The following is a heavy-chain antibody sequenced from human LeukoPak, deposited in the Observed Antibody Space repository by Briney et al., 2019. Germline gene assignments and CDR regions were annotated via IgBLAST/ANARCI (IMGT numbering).Heavy chain of an antibody. J-gene: IGHJ4*02. Sequence: GESLKISCTGSGYIFTSYWICWVRPMPGKGLELMGIIYPGDSDTRYSPSFQRQVIISADKSISTAYLQWSSLKASDTAMYYCARRSKAAAGPVFDYWGQGTLVTVSS. CDR1: GYIFTSYW. CDR2: IYPGDSDT. V-gene: IGHV5-51*01. D-gene: IGHD6-13*01. CDR3: ARRSKAAAGPVFDY.